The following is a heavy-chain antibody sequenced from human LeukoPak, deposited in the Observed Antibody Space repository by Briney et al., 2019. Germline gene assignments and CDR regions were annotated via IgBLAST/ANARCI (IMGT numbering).Heavy chain of an antibody. CDR1: GGSISSHY. J-gene: IGHJ6*03. CDR2: IYYSGST. V-gene: IGHV4-59*11. CDR3: ASDAYYGSGSYTSYYYYYYMDV. Sequence: SETLSLTCTVSGGSISSHYWSWIRQPLGKGLEWIGYIYYSGSTNYNPSLKSRVTISVDTSKNQFSLKLSSVTAADTAVYYCASDAYYGSGSYTSYYYYYYMDVWGKGTTVTVSS. D-gene: IGHD3-10*01.